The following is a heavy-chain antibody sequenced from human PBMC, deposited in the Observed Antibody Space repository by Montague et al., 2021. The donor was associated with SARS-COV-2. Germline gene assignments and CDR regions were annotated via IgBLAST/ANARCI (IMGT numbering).Heavy chain of an antibody. V-gene: IGHV4-34*01. Sequence: SETLSLTCAVYGGSFSDYYWTWIRQAPGKGLEWIGEVDHRGSSSYNPSLQSRLTISVDKSKNQFSLRPTSVTAADTAVYYCARGQVTVFGVLIMLPAAGPLDSWGLGTKVTVSS. D-gene: IGHD3-3*01. CDR2: VDHRGSS. J-gene: IGHJ3*02. CDR1: GGSFSDYY. CDR3: ARGQVTVFGVLIMLPAAGPLDS.